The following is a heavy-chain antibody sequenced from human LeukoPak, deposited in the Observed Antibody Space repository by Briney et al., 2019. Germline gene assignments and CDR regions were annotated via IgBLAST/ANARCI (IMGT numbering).Heavy chain of an antibody. CDR2: FYYSGST. D-gene: IGHD6-13*01. J-gene: IGHJ4*02. CDR1: GGSISSSSYY. V-gene: IGHV4-39*07. CDR3: ASERRIAAAGITY. Sequence: PSETLSLTCTVSGGSISSSSYYWGWIRQPPGKGLEWNGSFYYSGSTYYNPSLKSRVTISVDTSKNQFSLKLSSVTAADTAVYYCASERRIAAAGITYWGQGTLVTVSS.